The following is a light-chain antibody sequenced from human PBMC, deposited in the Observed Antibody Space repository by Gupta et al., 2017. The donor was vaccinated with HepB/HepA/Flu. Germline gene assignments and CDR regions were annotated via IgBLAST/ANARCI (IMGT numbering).Light chain of an antibody. V-gene: IGKV4-1*01. CDR2: WAY. J-gene: IGKJ2*01. Sequence: DFVMTHSPDFLAVSLGERATINCESSQSVLYSPNNKNYLAWYQQNPGQPPKLLIYWAYTRESGVTDGFSGSGSGTDFTLTISSLQAEDVEVYDCQHDHSTPYTFGQGTKLEIK. CDR3: QHDHSTPYT. CDR1: QSVLYSPNNKNY.